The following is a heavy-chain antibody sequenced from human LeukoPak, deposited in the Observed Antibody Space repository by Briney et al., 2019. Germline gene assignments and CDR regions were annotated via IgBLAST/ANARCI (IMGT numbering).Heavy chain of an antibody. CDR3: TKDRSLVPAALNY. D-gene: IGHD2-2*01. CDR2: ISGSGDTT. V-gene: IGHV3-23*01. CDR1: GFNFSSYA. J-gene: IGHJ4*02. Sequence: GGSLRLSCAASGFNFSSYAMTWVRQAPGKGLECVSGISGSGDTTYYADSVKGRFTISRDNSKNTLYLQMNSLRAEDTALYYYTKDRSLVPAALNYWGQGTLVTVSS.